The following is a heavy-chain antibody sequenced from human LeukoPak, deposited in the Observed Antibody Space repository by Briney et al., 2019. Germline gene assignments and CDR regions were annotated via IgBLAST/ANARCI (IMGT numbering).Heavy chain of an antibody. J-gene: IGHJ4*02. D-gene: IGHD3-3*01. V-gene: IGHV3-30-3*01. CDR1: GFTFSSYA. CDR2: ISYDGSNK. Sequence: GGSLRLSCAASGFTFSSYAMHWVRQAPGKGLEWVAVISYDGSNKYYADSVKGRFTISRDNSKNTLYLQMNSLRAEDTAVYYCARDGAILGDYWGQETLVTVSS. CDR3: ARDGAILGDY.